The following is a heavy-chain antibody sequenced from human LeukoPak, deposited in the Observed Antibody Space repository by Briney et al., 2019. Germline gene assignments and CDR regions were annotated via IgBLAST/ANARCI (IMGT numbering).Heavy chain of an antibody. D-gene: IGHD1-26*01. Sequence: SDPLSLTHTVSGGPIRSYYWSWLGQPAGKGLEWIGRMYTSGSTNYNPSLKSRVTMSVDMSKTQFSLKLSCVTAADTAVYYCARDKSRTLRAVEASYVLFDYWGQGTLVTVSS. J-gene: IGHJ4*02. CDR1: GGPIRSYY. CDR3: ARDKSRTLRAVEASYVLFDY. CDR2: MYTSGST. V-gene: IGHV4-4*07.